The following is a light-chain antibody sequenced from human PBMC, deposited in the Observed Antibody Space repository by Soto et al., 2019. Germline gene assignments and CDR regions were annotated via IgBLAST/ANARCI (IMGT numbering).Light chain of an antibody. J-gene: IGKJ1*01. CDR2: AAS. CDR3: QQSSSTPQWT. Sequence: DIQMTQSPSSLSASVGDRVTITCRASQSISSYLNWYQQKPGKAHKLLIYAASSLQSGVPSRFSGSGSGTDFTLTISSLQPEDFATYYCQQSSSTPQWTFGQGTQVEIK. CDR1: QSISSY. V-gene: IGKV1-39*01.